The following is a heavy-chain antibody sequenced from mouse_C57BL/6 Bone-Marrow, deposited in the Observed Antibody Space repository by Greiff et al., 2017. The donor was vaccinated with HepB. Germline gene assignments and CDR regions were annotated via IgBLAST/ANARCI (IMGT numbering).Heavy chain of an antibody. V-gene: IGHV1-7*01. CDR3: AGPYYYGSSYLDY. J-gene: IGHJ2*01. CDR1: GYTFTSYW. CDR2: INPSSGYT. D-gene: IGHD1-1*01. Sequence: VQLQQSGAELAKPGASVKLSCKASGYTFTSYWMHWVNQRPGQGLEWIGYINPSSGYTKYNQKFKDKATLTADKSSSTAYMQLSSLTYEDSAVYYCAGPYYYGSSYLDYWGQGTTLTVSS.